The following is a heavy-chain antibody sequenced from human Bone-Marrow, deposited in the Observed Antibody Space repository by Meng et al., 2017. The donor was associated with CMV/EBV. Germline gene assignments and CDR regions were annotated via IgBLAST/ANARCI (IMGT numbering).Heavy chain of an antibody. J-gene: IGHJ4*02. Sequence: SETLSLTCTVSGGSISSSSYYWGWIRQPPGKGLEWIGSIYYSGSTYYNPSLKSRVTISVDTSKNQFSLKLSSVTAADTAVYYCVTQEWRYGGGPDYWGQGTLVTVS. CDR3: VTQEWRYGGGPDY. D-gene: IGHD3-16*01. CDR2: IYYSGST. CDR1: GGSISSSSYY. V-gene: IGHV4-39*07.